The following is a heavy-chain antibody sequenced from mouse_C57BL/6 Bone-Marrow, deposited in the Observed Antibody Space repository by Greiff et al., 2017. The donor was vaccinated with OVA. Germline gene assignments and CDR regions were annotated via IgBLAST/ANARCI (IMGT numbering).Heavy chain of an antibody. CDR3: ARVEGFITTVVPWYFDV. D-gene: IGHD1-1*01. CDR2: IDPEDGET. CDR1: GFNIKDYY. Sequence: VQLQQSGAELVKPGASVKLSCTASGFNIKDYYMHWVKQRTEQGLEWIGRIDPEDGETKYAPKFQGQATITADTSSNTAYLQLSSLTSEDTAVYYCARVEGFITTVVPWYFDVWGTGTTVTVSS. V-gene: IGHV14-2*01. J-gene: IGHJ1*03.